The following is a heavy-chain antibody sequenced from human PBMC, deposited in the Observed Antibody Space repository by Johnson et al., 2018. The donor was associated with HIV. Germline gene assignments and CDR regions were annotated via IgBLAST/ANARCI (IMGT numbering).Heavy chain of an antibody. CDR3: AGDFGGQLVRTFDS. D-gene: IGHD6-13*01. CDR1: GFTFSSYD. J-gene: IGHJ3*02. Sequence: QGQLVESGGGVVQPGRSLRVSCGTSGFTFSSYDMHWVRQATRKGLAWVAVISYDGSHKYHADSLSGRFNISRDNPKNTLYLQMNSLRAEDTGVYYCAGDFGGQLVRTFDSWGQVTMVTVSS. V-gene: IGHV3-30*03. CDR2: ISYDGSHK.